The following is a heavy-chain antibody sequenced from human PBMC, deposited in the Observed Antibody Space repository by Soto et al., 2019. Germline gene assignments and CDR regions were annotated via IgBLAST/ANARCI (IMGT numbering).Heavy chain of an antibody. CDR2: ISGSGGST. CDR3: ANSYSSSSGYYYGMDV. D-gene: IGHD6-6*01. J-gene: IGHJ6*02. CDR1: GFTFSSYA. V-gene: IGHV3-23*01. Sequence: EVQLLESGGGLVQPGGSLRLSCAASGFTFSSYAMSWVRQAPGKGLEWVSAISGSGGSTYYADSVKGRFTISRDNSKNPLYLQMNSLRAEDTAVYYCANSYSSSSGYYYGMDVWGQGTTVTVSS.